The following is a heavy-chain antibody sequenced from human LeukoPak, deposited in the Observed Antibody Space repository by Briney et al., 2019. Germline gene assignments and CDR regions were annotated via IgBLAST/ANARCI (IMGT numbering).Heavy chain of an antibody. CDR3: ARDYYDSSGYYGY. Sequence: GRSLRLSCAASGFNFGSYSMHWVRQAPGKGLEWVAVISYDGNNKYYADSVKGRFTISRDNSKNTLYLQMNSLRAEDTAVYYCARDYYDSSGYYGYWGQGTLVTVSS. CDR1: GFNFGSYS. D-gene: IGHD3-22*01. CDR2: ISYDGNNK. J-gene: IGHJ4*02. V-gene: IGHV3-30-3*01.